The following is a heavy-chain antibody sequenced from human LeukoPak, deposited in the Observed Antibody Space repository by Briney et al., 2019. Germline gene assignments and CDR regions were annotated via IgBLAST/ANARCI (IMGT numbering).Heavy chain of an antibody. J-gene: IGHJ4*02. CDR2: LNSDGRST. V-gene: IGHV3-74*01. CDR3: ARVPCSSSWHFDY. Sequence: QPGGSLRLSCAASGXTFSSYCLDWVRPAPGQGLVWVFRLNSDGRSTSYAASVKGRFTISRDNAKNTLYLQMNRLKAEDTAVYYWARVPCSSSWHFDYWGQGTLVTVSS. D-gene: IGHD6-13*01. CDR1: GXTFSSYC.